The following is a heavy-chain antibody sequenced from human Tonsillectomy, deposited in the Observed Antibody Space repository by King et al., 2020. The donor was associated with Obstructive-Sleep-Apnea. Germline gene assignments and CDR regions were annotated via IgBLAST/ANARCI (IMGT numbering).Heavy chain of an antibody. V-gene: IGHV3-33*03. CDR1: GFTFRNFG. CDR2: MWYDGSVK. D-gene: IGHD3-22*01. Sequence: VQLVESGGGVVQPGTSLKLSCAPSGFTFRNFGFSWVRQAPGKGLEWEAVMWYDGSVKYYADSVRGRFTISRDISKNTLVLQLNSLSAEDTAMYFCAKNRDQYDGSTYFDKWGQGTLVTVSS. J-gene: IGHJ4*02. CDR3: AKNRDQYDGSTYFDK.